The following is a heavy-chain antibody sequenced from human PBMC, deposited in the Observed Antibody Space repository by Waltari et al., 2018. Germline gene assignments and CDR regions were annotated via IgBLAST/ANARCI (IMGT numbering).Heavy chain of an antibody. J-gene: IGHJ4*02. Sequence: EVQLLESGGGLVQPGGSLRLSCAASGFTFSSYAMSWVRQAPGEGVGWVSAISGSGGSTDCADSVKGRFTISRDNSKNTLYLQMNSLRAEDTAVYYCAKGMVPMTTVTKGYFDYWGQGTLVTVSS. CDR3: AKGMVPMTTVTKGYFDY. D-gene: IGHD4-17*01. CDR1: GFTFSSYA. V-gene: IGHV3-23*01. CDR2: ISGSGGST.